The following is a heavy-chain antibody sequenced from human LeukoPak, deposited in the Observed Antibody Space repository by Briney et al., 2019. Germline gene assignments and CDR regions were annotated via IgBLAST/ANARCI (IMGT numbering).Heavy chain of an antibody. CDR2: INTNTGNP. J-gene: IGHJ4*02. Sequence: GASVKVSCKASGYTFTSYAMNWVRQAPGQGLEWMGWINTNTGNPTYAQGFTGRFVFSLYTSVSTAYLQISSLKAEDTAVYYCARVYYDFWSGYRFQSDYWGQGTLVTVSS. D-gene: IGHD3-3*01. CDR3: ARVYYDFWSGYRFQSDY. V-gene: IGHV7-4-1*02. CDR1: GYTFTSYA.